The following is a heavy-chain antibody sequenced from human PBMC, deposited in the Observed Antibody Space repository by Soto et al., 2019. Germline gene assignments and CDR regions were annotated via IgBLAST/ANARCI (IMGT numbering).Heavy chain of an antibody. J-gene: IGHJ6*02. V-gene: IGHV5-10-1*04. CDR3: ARSNYGDHYYYYGMDV. CDR1: GYSFTSYW. D-gene: IGHD4-17*01. CDR2: IDPSDSYT. Sequence: PGESLKISCKGSGYSFTSYWIAWVRQMPGKGLEWMGRIDPSDSYTKYSPSFQGQVTISADKSISTAYLQWSSLKASDTAMYYCARSNYGDHYYYYGMDVWGQGTTVTVSS.